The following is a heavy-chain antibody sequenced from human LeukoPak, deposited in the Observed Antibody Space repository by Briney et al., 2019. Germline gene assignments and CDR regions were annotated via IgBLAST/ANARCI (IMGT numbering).Heavy chain of an antibody. CDR2: ISSSSDYI. CDR1: GFTFSDYS. V-gene: IGHV3-21*01. J-gene: IGHJ6*02. D-gene: IGHD5/OR15-5a*01. CDR3: ARSRSVSNYKGMDV. Sequence: PGGSLRLSCPASGFTFSDYSMSGVRQAPGKGLEWVSSISSSSDYIYYADSVKGRFTISRDNARNSLYLQMNSLRAEDTAVYYCARSRSVSNYKGMDVWGQGTTVTVSS.